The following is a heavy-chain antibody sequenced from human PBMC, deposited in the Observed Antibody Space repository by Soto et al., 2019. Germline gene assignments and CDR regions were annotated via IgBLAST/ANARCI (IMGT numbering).Heavy chain of an antibody. D-gene: IGHD3-22*01. Sequence: SETLSLTCTVSGGSISNYYWSWIRQPPGKGLEWIGFISYSGSTNYNPSLKSRVTISVDTSKNQFSLKLSSVTAADTAVYYCARGGYYFPYFDYWGQGTLVTVSS. J-gene: IGHJ4*02. V-gene: IGHV4-59*12. CDR1: GGSISNYY. CDR3: ARGGYYFPYFDY. CDR2: ISYSGST.